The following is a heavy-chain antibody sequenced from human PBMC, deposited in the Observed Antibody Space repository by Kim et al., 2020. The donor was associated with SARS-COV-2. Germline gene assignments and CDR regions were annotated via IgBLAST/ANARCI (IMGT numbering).Heavy chain of an antibody. Sequence: SETLSLTCTVSGGSISSGSYYWSWIRQPAGKGLEWIGRIYTSGSTNYNPSLKSRVTISVDTSKNQFSLKLSSVTAADTAVYYCARDGTYYDILTGYESSMGYYGVDVWGQGTTVTVSS. CDR3: ARDGTYYDILTGYESSMGYYGVDV. D-gene: IGHD3-9*01. CDR1: GGSISSGSYY. V-gene: IGHV4-61*02. CDR2: IYTSGST. J-gene: IGHJ6*02.